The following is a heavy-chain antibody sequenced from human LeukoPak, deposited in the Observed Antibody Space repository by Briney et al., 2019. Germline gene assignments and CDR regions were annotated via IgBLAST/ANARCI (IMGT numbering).Heavy chain of an antibody. D-gene: IGHD3-22*01. CDR3: ARVRTYYYDSSGYYFDY. CDR1: GGTFSSYA. J-gene: IGHJ4*02. CDR2: IIPIFGTA. V-gene: IGHV1-69*13. Sequence: GASVKVSCKASGGTFSSYAISWVRQAPGQGLEWMEGIIPIFGTANYAQKFQGRVTITADESTSTAYMELSSLRSEDTAVYYCARVRTYYYDSSGYYFDYWGQGTLVTVSS.